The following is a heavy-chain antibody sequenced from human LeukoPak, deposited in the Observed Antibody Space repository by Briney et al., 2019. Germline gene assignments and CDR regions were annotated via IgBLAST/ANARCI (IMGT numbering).Heavy chain of an antibody. D-gene: IGHD6-19*01. CDR2: IYYSGST. J-gene: IGHJ6*03. V-gene: IGHV4-59*01. Sequence: SETLSLTCTVSGGSISSYYWSWIRPPPGKGLEWIGYIYYSGSTNYNPSLKSRVTISVDTSKNQFSLKLSSVTAADTAVYYCARGEQWLGYYYYDIDVWGKGTTVTVSS. CDR3: ARGEQWLGYYYYDIDV. CDR1: GGSISSYY.